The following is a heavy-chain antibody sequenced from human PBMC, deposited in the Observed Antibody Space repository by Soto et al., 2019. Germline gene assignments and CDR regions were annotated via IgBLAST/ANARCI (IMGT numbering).Heavy chain of an antibody. CDR3: ANRRAGTLAFDI. D-gene: IGHD6-13*01. Sequence: QITLKESGPTLVKPTQTLTLTCTVSGFSLSTSGVGVGWIRQPPGKALEWLALIYWDDDKRYSPSLKSRLTITKDTSKNQVVLRMTNLDPVDTGTYYCANRRAGTLAFDIWGQGAMVTVSS. CDR2: IYWDDDK. J-gene: IGHJ3*02. V-gene: IGHV2-5*02. CDR1: GFSLSTSGVG.